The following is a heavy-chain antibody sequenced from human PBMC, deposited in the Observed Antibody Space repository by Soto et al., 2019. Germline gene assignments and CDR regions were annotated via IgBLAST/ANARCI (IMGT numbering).Heavy chain of an antibody. CDR1: GLSLRTTGVG. CDR3: VQSRCGGDCLEIYSSHAYNGLDV. CDR2: LYWDDDK. J-gene: IGHJ6*02. Sequence: QVTLKESGPTLVKPTQTLTLTCTVSGLSLRTTGVGVGWVRQPPGKALEWLALLYWDDDKRYSPSLRSRLTIAKDISEQQVVLTMTNMDPVDTATYYCVQSRCGGDCLEIYSSHAYNGLDVWGQGTTVTVSS. V-gene: IGHV2-5*02. D-gene: IGHD2-21*02.